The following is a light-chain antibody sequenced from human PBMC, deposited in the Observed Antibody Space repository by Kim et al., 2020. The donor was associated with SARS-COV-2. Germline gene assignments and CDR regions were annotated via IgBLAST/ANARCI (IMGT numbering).Light chain of an antibody. CDR3: QVWDSSSDRWV. CDR2: RGR. J-gene: IGLJ3*02. CDR1: NIGSKA. V-gene: IGLV3-21*04. Sequence: SYELTQPPSVSVAPGKTARISCGGNNIGSKAVHWYQQKPGQAPVLVIYRGRDRPSGVPERFSGSNSGNTATLTISRVEAGDEADYYCQVWDSSSDRWVFG.